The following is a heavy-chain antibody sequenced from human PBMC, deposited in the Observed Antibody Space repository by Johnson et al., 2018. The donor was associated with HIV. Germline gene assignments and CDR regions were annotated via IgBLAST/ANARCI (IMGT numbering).Heavy chain of an antibody. Sequence: QMLLVESGGGVVQPGKSLTLSCVGSGLSFSNFGIHWVRQAPGKGLEWVAVIWYDGSNKYYADSVKGRFTISRDNSKNTLYLQMNSLRAEDTAVYYCAKDLNYGSGPVDIWGQGTMVTVSS. CDR1: GLSFSNFG. CDR2: IWYDGSNK. CDR3: AKDLNYGSGPVDI. V-gene: IGHV3-33*06. D-gene: IGHD3-10*01. J-gene: IGHJ3*02.